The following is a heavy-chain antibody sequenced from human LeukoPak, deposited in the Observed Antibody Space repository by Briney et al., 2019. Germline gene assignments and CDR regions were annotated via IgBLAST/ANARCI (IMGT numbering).Heavy chain of an antibody. CDR3: AKDRLCINDVCHGDFDY. CDR1: GFIFSSYA. D-gene: IGHD2-8*01. Sequence: GGSLRLSCVVSGFIFSSYAMRGVRQAPAKGLEWVSTDSGCCGSTLYADSVKGRFTIPRDNSKNTVYLQMNSLRAEDTAVYYCAKDRLCINDVCHGDFDYWGQGTLVTVSS. V-gene: IGHV3-23*01. J-gene: IGHJ4*02. CDR2: DSGCCGST.